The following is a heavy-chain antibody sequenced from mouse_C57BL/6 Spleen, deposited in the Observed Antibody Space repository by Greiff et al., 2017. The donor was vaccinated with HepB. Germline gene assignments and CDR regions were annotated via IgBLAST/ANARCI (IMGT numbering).Heavy chain of an antibody. CDR3: ARERITSLDY. D-gene: IGHD2-4*01. V-gene: IGHV1-52*01. CDR1: GYTFTSYW. Sequence: QVQLQQPGAELVRPGSSVKLSCKASGYTFTSYWMHWVKQRPIQGLEWIANIDPSDSETHYNQKFKDKATLTVDKSSSTAYMQLSSLTSEDSAVYYCARERITSLDYWGQGTTLTVSS. J-gene: IGHJ2*01. CDR2: IDPSDSET.